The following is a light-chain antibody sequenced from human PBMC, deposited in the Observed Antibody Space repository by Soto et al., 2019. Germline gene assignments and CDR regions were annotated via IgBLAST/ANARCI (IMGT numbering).Light chain of an antibody. CDR1: QSVSSD. J-gene: IGKJ1*01. CDR3: QQYNNWPRT. V-gene: IGKV3-15*01. CDR2: GAS. Sequence: IVMTQPPATPSVSPGERATLSCMASQSVSSDLAWYHQKPGQAPRLLIYGASTRATGIPARFSGSGSGTEFTLTINSLQSEDFAVYYCQQYNNWPRTFGQGTKVDIK.